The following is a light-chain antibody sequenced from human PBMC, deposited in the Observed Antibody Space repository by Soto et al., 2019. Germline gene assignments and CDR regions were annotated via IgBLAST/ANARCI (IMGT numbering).Light chain of an antibody. Sequence: EIVLTQSPGTLSLSPGERATLSCRASQSVSSSYLAWYQQKPGQAPRLLIYDASSSATGIPDRFSGSGSGTDFTLTISRLEPEDVAVYFCQQYGSSPYTFGQGTKLESK. J-gene: IGKJ2*01. CDR2: DAS. V-gene: IGKV3-20*01. CDR1: QSVSSSY. CDR3: QQYGSSPYT.